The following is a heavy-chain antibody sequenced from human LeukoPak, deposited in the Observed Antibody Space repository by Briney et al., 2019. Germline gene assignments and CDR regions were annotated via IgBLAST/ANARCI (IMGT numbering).Heavy chain of an antibody. V-gene: IGHV4-59*01. CDR3: AREDCSGGSRNWFDP. Sequence: GSLRLSCAASGFTFSSYAMHWVRQTPGKGLEWIGYIYYSGSTNYNPSLKSRVTISVDTSKNQFSLKLSSVTAADTAVYYCAREDCSGGSRNWFDPWGQGTLVTVSS. CDR2: IYYSGST. D-gene: IGHD2-15*01. J-gene: IGHJ5*02. CDR1: GFTFSSYA.